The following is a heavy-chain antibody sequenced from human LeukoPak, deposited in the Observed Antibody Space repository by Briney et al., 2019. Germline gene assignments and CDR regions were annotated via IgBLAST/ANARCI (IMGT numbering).Heavy chain of an antibody. V-gene: IGHV4-39*07. J-gene: IGHJ5*02. CDR1: GGSISSSSYY. Sequence: SSETLSLTCTVSGGSISSSSYYWSWIRQPPGKGLEWIGEINHSGSTNYNPSLKSRVTISVDTSKNQFSLKLSSVTAADTAVYYCARAGVLWFGELGFDPWGQGTLVTVSS. D-gene: IGHD3-10*01. CDR2: INHSGST. CDR3: ARAGVLWFGELGFDP.